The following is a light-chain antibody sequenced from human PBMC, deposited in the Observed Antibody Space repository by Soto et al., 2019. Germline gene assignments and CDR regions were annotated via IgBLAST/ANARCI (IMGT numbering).Light chain of an antibody. J-gene: IGLJ2*01. CDR3: LLYHGGPWV. V-gene: IGLV7-43*01. CDR1: TGAVTSGFY. CDR2: STN. Sequence: QAVVTQEPSLTVSPGGTVTLTCASSTGAVTSGFYPNWFQQKPGQPPKILIYSTNNKQSWTRARFSGSLLGDKAALTLSGVQPEDEAEYYCLLYHGGPWVFGGGTKLTVL.